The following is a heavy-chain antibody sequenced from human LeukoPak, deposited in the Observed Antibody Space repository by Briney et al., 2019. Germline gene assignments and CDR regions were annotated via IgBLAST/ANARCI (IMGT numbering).Heavy chain of an antibody. V-gene: IGHV3-30*02. CDR1: GFTFRSYG. CDR2: IRYDGSNK. D-gene: IGHD6-19*01. Sequence: GGSLRLSCAASGFTFRSYGMHWVRQAPGKGLEWVAVIRYDGSNKYYADSVKGRFTVSRDNSKNTLYLQMNSLRAEDTAVYYCATAVASSSGWYADYWGQGTLVTVSS. CDR3: ATAVASSSGWYADY. J-gene: IGHJ4*02.